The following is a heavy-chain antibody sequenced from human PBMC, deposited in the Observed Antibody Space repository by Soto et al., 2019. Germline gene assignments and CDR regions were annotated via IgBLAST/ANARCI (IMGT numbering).Heavy chain of an antibody. CDR2: IYYSGST. CDR3: ARSFSHWFDP. V-gene: IGHV4-30-2*03. J-gene: IGHJ5*02. CDR1: GGSISSGGYS. Sequence: SETLSLTCAVSGGSISSGGYSWSWIRQPPGKGLEWIGSIYYSGSTYYNPSLKSRVTISVDTSKNQFSLKLSSVTAADTAVYYCARSFSHWFDPWGQGTLVTVSS.